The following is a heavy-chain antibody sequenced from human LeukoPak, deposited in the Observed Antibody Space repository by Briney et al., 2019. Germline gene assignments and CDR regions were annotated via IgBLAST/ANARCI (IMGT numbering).Heavy chain of an antibody. D-gene: IGHD2-15*01. V-gene: IGHV4-59*01. CDR3: ARDCSGGTCYNGILAGMDV. Sequence: PSETLSLTCSVSGGSISSYYWSWIRQPPGKGLEWIGYVYHNGSTNYNPSLRSRVTISADTSKNQCSLRLNSVTAADTAVYYCARDCSGGTCYNGILAGMDVWGQGTTVTVSS. CDR2: VYHNGST. J-gene: IGHJ6*02. CDR1: GGSISSYY.